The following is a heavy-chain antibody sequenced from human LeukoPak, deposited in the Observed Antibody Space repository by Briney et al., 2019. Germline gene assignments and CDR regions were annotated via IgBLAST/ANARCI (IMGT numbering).Heavy chain of an antibody. CDR3: ARTNLFVDTAVNDAFDV. J-gene: IGHJ3*01. CDR1: GLTFSSYG. V-gene: IGHV3-33*01. Sequence: GRSLRLSCAASGLTFSSYGMHWVRQAPGKGLEWVAVIWYDGSDKYYADSVKGRFTISRDNSKSTLYLQMSSLRAEDTAVYYCARTNLFVDTAVNDAFDVWGQGTMVIVSS. D-gene: IGHD5-18*01. CDR2: IWYDGSDK.